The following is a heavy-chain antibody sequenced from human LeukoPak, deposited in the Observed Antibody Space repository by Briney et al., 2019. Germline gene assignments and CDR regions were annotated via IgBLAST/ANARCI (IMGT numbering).Heavy chain of an antibody. D-gene: IGHD6-19*01. Sequence: ASETLSLTCAVYGGSFSGYYWSWIRQPPGKGLEWIGEINHSGSTNYNPSLKSRVTISVDTSKNQFSLKLSSVTAADTAVYYCARRQWTYWGQGTLVTVSS. CDR1: GGSFSGYY. CDR3: ARRQWTY. J-gene: IGHJ4*02. CDR2: INHSGST. V-gene: IGHV4-34*01.